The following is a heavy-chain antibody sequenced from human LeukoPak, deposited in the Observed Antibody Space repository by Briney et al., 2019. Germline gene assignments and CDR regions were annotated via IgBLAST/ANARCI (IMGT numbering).Heavy chain of an antibody. CDR1: GFTFSSYA. D-gene: IGHD2-15*01. V-gene: IGHV3-30*04. CDR2: ISYDGSNK. J-gene: IGHJ4*02. CDR3: ATNEYCSGGSCYDY. Sequence: GGSLRLSCAASGFTFSSYAMHWVRQAPGKGLEWVAVISYDGSNKYYADSVKGRFTISRDNSKNTLYLQMNSLRAEDTAVYYCATNEYCSGGSCYDYWGQGTLVTDSS.